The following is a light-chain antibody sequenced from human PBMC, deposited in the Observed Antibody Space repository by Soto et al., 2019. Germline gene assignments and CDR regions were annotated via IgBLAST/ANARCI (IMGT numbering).Light chain of an antibody. V-gene: IGKV1-5*03. CDR3: QQYNGT. CDR2: KAS. CDR1: QSIGNC. Sequence: DIQMTQSPSTLSASVGDRVTITCRASQSIGNCLAWYQQKPGKAPKLLIYKASSLESGVPSRFSGSGSGTEFTLTISSLQPDDFATYYCQQYNGTFGQGTRLEIK. J-gene: IGKJ5*01.